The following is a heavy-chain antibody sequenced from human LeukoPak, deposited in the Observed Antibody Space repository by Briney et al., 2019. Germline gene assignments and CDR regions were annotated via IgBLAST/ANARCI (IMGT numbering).Heavy chain of an antibody. J-gene: IGHJ5*02. V-gene: IGHV3-7*01. CDR3: ARGHLAP. Sequence: GGSLRLSCAASGFTFSEYWMNWIRQAPGKGVEGVARIRKDGNEKYYVESIKGRFTISRDNAKTALYLQMNGLRAEDTGVYYCARGHLAPWGQGTLVTVSS. CDR2: IRKDGNEK. CDR1: GFTFSEYW.